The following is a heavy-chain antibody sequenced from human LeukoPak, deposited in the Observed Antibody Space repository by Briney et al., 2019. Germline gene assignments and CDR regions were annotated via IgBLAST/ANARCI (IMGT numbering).Heavy chain of an antibody. J-gene: IGHJ4*02. CDR1: GGSISSGSCY. CDR3: ARTYGSGTYYFDY. CDR2: IYTSGST. D-gene: IGHD3-10*01. V-gene: IGHV4-61*02. Sequence: KTSETLSLTCTVSGGSISSGSCYWSWIRQPAGKGLEWIGRIYTSGSTNYNPSLKSRVTISVDTSKNQFSLKLSSVTAADTAVYYCARTYGSGTYYFDYWGQGTLVTVSS.